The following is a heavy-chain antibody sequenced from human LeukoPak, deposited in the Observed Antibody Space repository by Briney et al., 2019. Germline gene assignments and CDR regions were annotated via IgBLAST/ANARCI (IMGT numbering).Heavy chain of an antibody. D-gene: IGHD3-3*01. V-gene: IGHV3-74*01. J-gene: IGHJ4*02. CDR2: INSDGSST. Sequence: GGSLRLSCAASGFTFSSYWMHWVRQAPGKGLVWVSRINSDGSSTSYADSVKGRFTISRDNAKNTLYLQMNSLRAEDTAVYYCASSSRFGETAGYWGQGTLVTVSS. CDR3: ASSSRFGETAGY. CDR1: GFTFSSYW.